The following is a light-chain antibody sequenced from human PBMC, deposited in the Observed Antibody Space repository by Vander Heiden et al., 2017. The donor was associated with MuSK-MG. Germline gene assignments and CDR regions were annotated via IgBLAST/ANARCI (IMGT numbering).Light chain of an antibody. J-gene: IGLJ3*02. V-gene: IGLV1-40*01. CDR3: QAHDSSLSGWV. Sequence: SVLTQPPSTSAAPGHGVTLPCTGSSSNTGAGYAVHWYQQLPGTAPKLLTYVNTNPPSGVPGRFSGSKSGTSASLAITGLQAEDEADYYCQAHDSSLSGWVFGGGTKLTVL. CDR2: VNT. CDR1: SSNTGAGYA.